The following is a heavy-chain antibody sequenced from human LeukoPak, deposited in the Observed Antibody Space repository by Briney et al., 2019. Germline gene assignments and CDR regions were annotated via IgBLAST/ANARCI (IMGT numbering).Heavy chain of an antibody. CDR1: GGTFSSYA. J-gene: IGHJ3*02. V-gene: IGHV1-69*05. D-gene: IGHD2-21*02. CDR2: IIPIFGTA. Sequence: GASVKVSCKASGGTFSSYAISWVRQAPGQGLEWMGGIIPIFGTANYAQKFQGRVTITTDESTSTAYMELSSLRSEDTAVYYCARLNMISGLEEYCGGDCSPEGGFDIWGQGTMVTVSS. CDR3: ARLNMISGLEEYCGGDCSPEGGFDI.